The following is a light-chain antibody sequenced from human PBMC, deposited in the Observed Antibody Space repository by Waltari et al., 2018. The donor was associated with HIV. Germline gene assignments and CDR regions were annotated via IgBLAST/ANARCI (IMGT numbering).Light chain of an antibody. V-gene: IGLV3-10*01. CDR1: ALPKEY. CDR3: YSTNIRGNHRL. J-gene: IGLJ2*01. CDR2: EDT. Sequence: SYELTQAPSVSVSPGQTARSTCSGDALPKEYAYWYQQKSGQAPVLVIYEDTKRPSGIPERFSGSSSGTMATLTISGAQVEDEADYYCYSTNIRGNHRLFGGGTKLTVL.